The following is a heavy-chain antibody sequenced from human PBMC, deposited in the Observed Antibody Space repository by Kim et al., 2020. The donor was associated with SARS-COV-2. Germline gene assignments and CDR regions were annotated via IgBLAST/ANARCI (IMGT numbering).Heavy chain of an antibody. CDR3: AKWKAAPFDY. Sequence: GGSLRLSCAASGFTFSSYGMHWVRQAPGKGLEWVAVISYDGSNKYYADSVKGRFTISRDNSKNTLYLQMNSLRAEDTAVYYCAKWKAAPFDYWGQGTLVTVSS. V-gene: IGHV3-30*18. CDR2: ISYDGSNK. CDR1: GFTFSSYG. J-gene: IGHJ4*02. D-gene: IGHD1-1*01.